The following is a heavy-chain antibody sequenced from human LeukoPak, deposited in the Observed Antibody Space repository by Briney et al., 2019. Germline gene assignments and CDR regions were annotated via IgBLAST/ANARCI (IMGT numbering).Heavy chain of an antibody. J-gene: IGHJ6*02. V-gene: IGHV3-9*01. CDR3: AKDIALGAAVPYYGMDV. CDR2: ISGNSGTA. CDR1: GFTFDDYA. D-gene: IGHD6-13*01. Sequence: GGSLRLSCAASGFTFDDYAMHWVRQAPGKGLEWLSGISGNSGTAGYADSVKGRFTISRDNAKKSLYLQMNSLRPEDTALYYCAKDIALGAAVPYYGMDVWGQGTTVTVSS.